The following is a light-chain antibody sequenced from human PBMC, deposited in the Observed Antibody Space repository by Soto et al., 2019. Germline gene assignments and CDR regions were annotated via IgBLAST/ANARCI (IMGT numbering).Light chain of an antibody. CDR1: SSNIGSNY. CDR3: GTWDSSLRVVI. V-gene: IGLV1-51*01. J-gene: IGLJ2*01. CDR2: DNN. Sequence: QSVLTQPPSVSVAPGQKVTISCSGSSSNIGSNYVSWYQQLPGAAPKLLIYDNNRGPSGIPDRFSGSKSGTSATLGITGLQTGDEADYYCGTWDSSLRVVIFGGGTKLTVL.